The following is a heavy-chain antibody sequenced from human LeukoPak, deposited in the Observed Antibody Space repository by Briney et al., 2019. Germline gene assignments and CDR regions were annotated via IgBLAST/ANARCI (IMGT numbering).Heavy chain of an antibody. Sequence: ASVKVSCKASGYTFNDCYMHWVRQAPGQGLECMGRINPDSGVTDYAQKFQGRVTMTRDTSITTAYMDLDRLRSDDTAVYYCARLGENGLLTGYFYPWGQGTMVTVSS. CDR1: GYTFNDCY. J-gene: IGHJ5*02. V-gene: IGHV1-2*02. D-gene: IGHD3-9*01. CDR3: ARLGENGLLTGYFYP. CDR2: INPDSGVT.